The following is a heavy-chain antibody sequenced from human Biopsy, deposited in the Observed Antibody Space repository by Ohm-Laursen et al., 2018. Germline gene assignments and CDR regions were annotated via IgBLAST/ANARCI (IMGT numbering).Heavy chain of an antibody. D-gene: IGHD3-10*01. V-gene: IGHV3-9*01. CDR2: ITWNSGHI. CDR1: DFTFDDYA. CDR3: VKDIRRYFYGMDV. Sequence: SLRLSCSASDFTFDDYAMSWVRQRPGKGLEWVSGITWNSGHIAYADSVKGRFTISRDNAKNVLWLQMNSLRVDDTAMYYCVKDIRRYFYGMDVWGQGTTFSVS. J-gene: IGHJ6*02.